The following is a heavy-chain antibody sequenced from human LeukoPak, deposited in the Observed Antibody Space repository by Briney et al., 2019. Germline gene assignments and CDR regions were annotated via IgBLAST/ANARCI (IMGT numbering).Heavy chain of an antibody. CDR1: GGSISGYY. J-gene: IGHJ4*02. D-gene: IGHD1-26*01. V-gene: IGHV4-59*08. Sequence: PSETLSLTCTVSGGSISGYYWSGIRQPPGKGLEWIGYVYYSGSTNYNPSLKSRVTISVDTSKNQFSLKLNSVTAADTAVYYCARYGGSPSNYFDYWGQGTLVTVSS. CDR2: VYYSGST. CDR3: ARYGGSPSNYFDY.